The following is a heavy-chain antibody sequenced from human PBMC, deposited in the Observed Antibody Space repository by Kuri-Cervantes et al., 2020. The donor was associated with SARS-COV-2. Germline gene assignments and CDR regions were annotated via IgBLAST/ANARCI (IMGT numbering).Heavy chain of an antibody. CDR2: IYHSGST. D-gene: IGHD6-19*01. CDR1: GFTFSSYA. Sequence: ESLKISCAASGFTFSSYAMSWVRQPPGKGLEWIGEIYHSGSTNYQPSLKSRVTISVDKSKNQFSLKLSSVTAADTAVYYCARGIAVAGVLDIWGQGTMVTVSS. V-gene: IGHV4-34*01. J-gene: IGHJ3*02. CDR3: ARGIAVAGVLDI.